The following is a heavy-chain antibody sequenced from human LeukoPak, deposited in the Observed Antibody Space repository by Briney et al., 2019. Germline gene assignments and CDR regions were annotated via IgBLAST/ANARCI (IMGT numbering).Heavy chain of an antibody. Sequence: ASVKVSCKASGYTFTIYYMHWVRQAPGQGLEWMGLINPTGSSTNYAQKFRGRVTMTRDTSTTTVYMELSSLRSEDTAVYYCASEESGGYFDYWGQGTLVTVSS. D-gene: IGHD2-8*02. J-gene: IGHJ4*02. CDR1: GYTFTIYY. V-gene: IGHV1-46*01. CDR3: ASEESGGYFDY. CDR2: INPTGSST.